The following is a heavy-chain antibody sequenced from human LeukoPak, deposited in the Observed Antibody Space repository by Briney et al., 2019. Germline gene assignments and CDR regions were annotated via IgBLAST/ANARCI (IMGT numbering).Heavy chain of an antibody. J-gene: IGHJ6*02. CDR1: GFTFSSYW. Sequence: SGGSLRLSCAASGFTFSSYWMSWVRQAPGKGLEWVANIKQDGSEKYYVDSVKGRFTISRDNAKNSLYLQMNSLRAEDTAVYYCARVLGRFYGSGSYRGVDVWGQGTTVTVSS. V-gene: IGHV3-7*01. D-gene: IGHD3-10*01. CDR2: IKQDGSEK. CDR3: ARVLGRFYGSGSYRGVDV.